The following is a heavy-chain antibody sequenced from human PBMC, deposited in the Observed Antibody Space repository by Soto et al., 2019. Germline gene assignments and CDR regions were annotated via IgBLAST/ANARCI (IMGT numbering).Heavy chain of an antibody. V-gene: IGHV2-5*02. D-gene: IGHD3-10*01. J-gene: IGHJ4*02. CDR2: IYWDGDK. Sequence: QITLKESGPTLVKPTQTLTLTCTISGFSLSTTGVGVGWIRQPPGKALDWLALIYWDGDKSYSPSLKSRLTITKDASKNQVVLTMTNIDPVDTATLWFGELTWGQGTLVTVSS. CDR3: GELT. CDR1: GFSLSTTGVG.